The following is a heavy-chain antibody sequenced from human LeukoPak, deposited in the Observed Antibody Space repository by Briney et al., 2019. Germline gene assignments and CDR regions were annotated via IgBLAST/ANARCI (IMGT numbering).Heavy chain of an antibody. CDR3: ARKFWSGSLGTHNWFDP. J-gene: IGHJ5*02. V-gene: IGHV4-59*01. CDR1: GGSISSYY. CDR2: IYYSGST. Sequence: SETLSLTCTVSGGSISSYYWSWIRQPPGKGLEWIGYIYYSGSTNYNPSLKSRVTISVDTSKNQFSLKLSSVTAADTAVYYCARKFWSGSLGTHNWFDPWGQGTLVTVSS. D-gene: IGHD3-3*01.